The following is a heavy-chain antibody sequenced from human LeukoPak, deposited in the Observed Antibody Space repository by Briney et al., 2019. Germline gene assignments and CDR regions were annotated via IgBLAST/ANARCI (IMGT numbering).Heavy chain of an antibody. V-gene: IGHV3-23*01. J-gene: IGHJ4*02. D-gene: IGHD3-3*01. Sequence: PGGSLRLSCAASGFTFSCYAMSWVRQAPGKGLEWVSAISGSGGSTYYADSVKGRFTISRDNSKNTLYLQMNSLRAEDTAVYYCAKCFWSGYYTGYYFDYWGQGTLVTVSS. CDR1: GFTFSCYA. CDR2: ISGSGGST. CDR3: AKCFWSGYYTGYYFDY.